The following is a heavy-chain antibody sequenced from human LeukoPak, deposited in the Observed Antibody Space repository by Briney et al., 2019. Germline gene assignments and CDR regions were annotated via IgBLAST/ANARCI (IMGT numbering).Heavy chain of an antibody. V-gene: IGHV3-30-3*01. D-gene: IGHD6-13*01. CDR3: AREGREFGLGIAAAGTGDWFDP. CDR2: ISYDGSNK. CDR1: GFTFSSYA. J-gene: IGHJ5*02. Sequence: GGSLRLSCAASGFTFSSYAMHWVRQAPGKGLEWVAVISYDGSNKYYADSVKGRFTISRDNSKNTLYLQMNSLRAEDTAVYYCAREGREFGLGIAAAGTGDWFDPWGQGTLVTVSS.